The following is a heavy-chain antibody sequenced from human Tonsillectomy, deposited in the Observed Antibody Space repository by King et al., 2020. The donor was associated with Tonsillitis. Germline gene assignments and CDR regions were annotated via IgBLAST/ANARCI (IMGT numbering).Heavy chain of an antibody. J-gene: IGHJ6*03. CDR2: ISYDGSTK. V-gene: IGHV3-30*18. CDR1: GFSFSTSG. Sequence: VQLVESGGGVVQPGRSLRLSCAASGFSFSTSGMHWVRQAPGKGLEWVALISYDGSTKYYGDSVKGRFTISRDNFKNTLYLEMTSLKAEDTAMYYCAKDLTGGDNSYYYMDVWGKGTTVTVSS. CDR3: AKDLTGGDNSYYYMDV. D-gene: IGHD7-27*01.